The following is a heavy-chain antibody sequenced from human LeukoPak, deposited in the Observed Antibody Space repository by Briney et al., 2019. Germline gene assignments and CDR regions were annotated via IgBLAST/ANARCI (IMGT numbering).Heavy chain of an antibody. CDR1: GFTFTSYS. CDR2: ISGGGGST. D-gene: IGHD1-26*01. CDR3: AKGGKWDVTPFDY. V-gene: IGHV3-23*01. Sequence: GGSLRLSCATSGFTFTSYSMNWVRQAPGKGLEWVSTISGGGGSTYYADSVKGRFTISRDNSKNTLYLQVNSLRAEDTAVYYCAKGGKWDVTPFDYWGQGTLVTVSS. J-gene: IGHJ4*02.